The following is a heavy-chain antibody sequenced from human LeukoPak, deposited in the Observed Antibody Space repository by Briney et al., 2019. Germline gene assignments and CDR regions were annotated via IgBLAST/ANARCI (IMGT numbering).Heavy chain of an antibody. CDR1: GFTFSSYG. Sequence: QPGGSLRLSCAASGFTFSSYGMHWVRQAPGKGLEWVAVIWYDGSNKYYADSVKGRFTISRDNSKNTLYLQMNSLRAEDTAVYYCARDKGSWDFQHWGQGTLVTVSS. J-gene: IGHJ1*01. CDR2: IWYDGSNK. CDR3: ARDKGSWDFQH. D-gene: IGHD2-15*01. V-gene: IGHV3-33*01.